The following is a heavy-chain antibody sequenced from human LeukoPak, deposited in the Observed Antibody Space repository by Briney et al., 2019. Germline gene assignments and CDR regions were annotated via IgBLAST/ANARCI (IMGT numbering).Heavy chain of an antibody. Sequence: ASVKVSCKASGYTFTSYGISWVRQAPGQGLEWMGWISPYNGDTHYAQKVQGRVTMTTDTPTKTAYMQLRSLRSDDTAVYYCARVSVDTAMVNQFDYWGQGTLVTVSS. CDR2: ISPYNGDT. CDR1: GYTFTSYG. CDR3: ARVSVDTAMVNQFDY. V-gene: IGHV1-18*01. J-gene: IGHJ4*02. D-gene: IGHD5-18*01.